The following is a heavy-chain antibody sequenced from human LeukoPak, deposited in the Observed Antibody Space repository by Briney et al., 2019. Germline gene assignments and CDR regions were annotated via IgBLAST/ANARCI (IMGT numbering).Heavy chain of an antibody. CDR2: ISSSSTYI. CDR1: EFTFNNYL. J-gene: IGHJ4*02. D-gene: IGHD6-19*01. CDR3: ARDRSGQSYFDY. Sequence: PGGSLRLSCAASEFTFNNYLINWVRQAPGKGLEWVSSISSSSTYIYYADSVRGRFTISRDNAKKSLYLQMNSLRVEDSAVYYCARDRSGQSYFDYWGQGTLVTVSS. V-gene: IGHV3-21*01.